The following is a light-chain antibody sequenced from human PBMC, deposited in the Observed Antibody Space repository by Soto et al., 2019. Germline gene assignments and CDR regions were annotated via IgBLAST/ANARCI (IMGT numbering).Light chain of an antibody. J-gene: IGKJ4*01. V-gene: IGKV1-5*01. Sequence: DIEMTQSPSTLSATVGDRITITCRASQSIRTCLAWYQQKPGKAPKVLIYAASTLHSGVPSRFSGSGTGTDFTLTISSLQPEDFATYYCQQLNSYPALTFGGGTKVDIK. CDR3: QQLNSYPALT. CDR2: AAS. CDR1: QSIRTC.